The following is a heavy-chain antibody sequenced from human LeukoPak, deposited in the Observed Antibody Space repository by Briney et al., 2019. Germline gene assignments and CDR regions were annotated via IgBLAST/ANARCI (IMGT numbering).Heavy chain of an antibody. J-gene: IGHJ4*02. Sequence: TGRSLRLSCAASGFTFSSYGMHWVRQAPGKGLEWAAVIWYDGSNKYYADSVKGRFTISRDNSKNTLYLQMNSLRAEDTAVYYCAKDRRGYSSIDYWGQGTLVTVSS. CDR2: IWYDGSNK. D-gene: IGHD5-18*01. CDR1: GFTFSSYG. CDR3: AKDRRGYSSIDY. V-gene: IGHV3-33*06.